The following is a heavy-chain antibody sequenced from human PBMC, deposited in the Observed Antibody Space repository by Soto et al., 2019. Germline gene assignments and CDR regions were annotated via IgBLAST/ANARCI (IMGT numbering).Heavy chain of an antibody. Sequence: SVKVSCKASGYTFTSYGISWVRQAPGQGLERMGWISAYNGNTNYAQKLQGRVTMTTDTSTSTAYMELRSLRSDDTAVYYCARDYNCGYDYWGIGSSYYYYGMDVWGQGTTVTVSS. V-gene: IGHV1-18*01. CDR1: GYTFTSYG. D-gene: IGHD5-12*01. J-gene: IGHJ6*02. CDR2: ISAYNGNT. CDR3: ARDYNCGYDYWGIGSSYYYYGMDV.